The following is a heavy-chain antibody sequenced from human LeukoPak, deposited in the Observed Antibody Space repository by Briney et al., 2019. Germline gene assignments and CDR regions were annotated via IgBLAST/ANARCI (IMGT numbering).Heavy chain of an antibody. Sequence: PGGSLRLSCAASGFTFSSYWISWVRQAPGKGLEWVSVIYGDDETNYADSVKGRFTISRDNSKNTRYLQMNSLRADDTAVYYCAREAVMPVAPVKIGTSDRPLYEYYGLDVWGQGTTVTVS. V-gene: IGHV3-53*01. CDR2: IYGDDET. D-gene: IGHD1/OR15-1a*01. CDR1: GFTFSSYW. J-gene: IGHJ6*02. CDR3: AREAVMPVAPVKIGTSDRPLYEYYGLDV.